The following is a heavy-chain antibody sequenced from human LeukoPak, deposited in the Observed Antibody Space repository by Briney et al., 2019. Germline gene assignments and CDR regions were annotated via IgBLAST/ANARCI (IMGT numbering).Heavy chain of an antibody. CDR2: ITISGNTA. V-gene: IGHV3-23*01. CDR1: GFTFSNYA. CDR3: ARSDWFDP. J-gene: IGHJ5*02. Sequence: PGGSLRLSCLASGFTFSNYAMSWVRQAPGKGLEWVSGITISGNTAYYADSVKGRFTISRDNAKNTLYLQMNSLRAEDTAVYYCARSDWFDPWGQGTLVTVSS.